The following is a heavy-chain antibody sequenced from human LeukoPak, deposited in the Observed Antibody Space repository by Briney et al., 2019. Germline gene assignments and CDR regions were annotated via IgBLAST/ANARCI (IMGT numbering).Heavy chain of an antibody. V-gene: IGHV3-15*01. CDR3: TTAKDGYYDSLDY. CDR1: GFTFSNAW. D-gene: IGHD3-22*01. J-gene: IGHJ4*02. CDR2: IKSKADGGTP. Sequence: GSLRLSCAASGFTFSNAWMSWVRQAPGKGLEGVGRIKSKADGGTPDYAAPVKGRFTISRDDSKNTVYLQMNSPITEDTAVYYCTTAKDGYYDSLDYWGQGTLVTVSS.